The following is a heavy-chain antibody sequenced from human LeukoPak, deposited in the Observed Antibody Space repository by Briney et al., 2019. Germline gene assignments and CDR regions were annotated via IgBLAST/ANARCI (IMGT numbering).Heavy chain of an antibody. CDR3: ARDETSGYLDAFDI. CDR1: GFTFSSYW. D-gene: IGHD3-22*01. J-gene: IGHJ3*02. Sequence: PGGSLRLSCAASGFTFSSYWMSWVRQAPGKGLEWVAHIKHDGTEKYYVDSVKGRFTISRDNAKNSLYLQMNSLRAEDTAVYYCARDETSGYLDAFDIWGQGTMVTVSS. V-gene: IGHV3-7*01. CDR2: IKHDGTEK.